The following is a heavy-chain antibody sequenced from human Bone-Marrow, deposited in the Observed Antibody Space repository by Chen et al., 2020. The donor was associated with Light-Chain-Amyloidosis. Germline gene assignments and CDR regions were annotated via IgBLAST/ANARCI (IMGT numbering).Heavy chain of an antibody. CDR3: ARRRDGYNFDY. D-gene: IGHD5-12*01. CDR1: GYTFPNYW. J-gene: IGHJ4*02. Sequence: EVQLEQSGPEVKKPGESLKISCTGSGYTFPNYWIGWVRRMPGKGLVWMGVIYPDDSDARYSPSVEGQVTISADKSITPAYLQWRSLKASYTAMYYCARRRDGYNFDYWGQGTLVTVSS. V-gene: IGHV5-51*01. CDR2: IYPDDSDA.